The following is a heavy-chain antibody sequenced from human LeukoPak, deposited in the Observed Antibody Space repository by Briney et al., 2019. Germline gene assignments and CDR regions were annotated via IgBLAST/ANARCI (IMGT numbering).Heavy chain of an antibody. CDR1: GFTFSSYS. V-gene: IGHV3-48*01. CDR3: ARGAYCTNGVCHPPLFDY. CDR2: ISSSSSTI. D-gene: IGHD2-8*01. Sequence: GGSLRLSCAASGFTFSSYSMNWVRQAPGKGLEWVSYISSSSSTIYYADSVKGRFTISRDNAKNSLYLQMNSLRAEDTAVYYCARGAYCTNGVCHPPLFDYWGQGTLVTVSS. J-gene: IGHJ4*02.